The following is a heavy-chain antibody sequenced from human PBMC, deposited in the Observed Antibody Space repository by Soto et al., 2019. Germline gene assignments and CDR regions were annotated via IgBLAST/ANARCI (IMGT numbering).Heavy chain of an antibody. D-gene: IGHD4-17*01. CDR2: IYYSGIT. Sequence: QVQLQESGPGLVKPSETLSLTCTVSGGSISSYYWSWIRQPPGKGLEWIGYIYYSGITNYNPSLKRXXTXSAXTSKNQFSLKLSSVTAADTAVYHCARTTYGGVLDYWGQGTLVTVSS. V-gene: IGHV4-59*01. CDR1: GGSISSYY. CDR3: ARTTYGGVLDY. J-gene: IGHJ4*02.